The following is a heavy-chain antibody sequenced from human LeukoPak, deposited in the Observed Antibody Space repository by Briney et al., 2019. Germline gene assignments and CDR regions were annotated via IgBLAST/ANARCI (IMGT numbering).Heavy chain of an antibody. CDR1: GFTFSSYA. J-gene: IGHJ4*02. CDR3: VRAYGDYSRSGFFDY. D-gene: IGHD4-17*01. Sequence: GGSLRLSCSASGFTFSSYAMHWVRQAPGKGLEYVSAISSNGGSTYYADSVKGRFTISRDNSKNMLYLQMSSLRAEDTAVYYCVRAYGDYSRSGFFDYWGQGTLVTVSS. V-gene: IGHV3-64D*06. CDR2: ISSNGGST.